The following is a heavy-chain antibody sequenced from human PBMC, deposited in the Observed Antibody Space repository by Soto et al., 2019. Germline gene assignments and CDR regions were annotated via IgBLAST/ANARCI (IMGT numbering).Heavy chain of an antibody. V-gene: IGHV3-66*01. J-gene: IGHJ4*02. CDR3: EGGAWDH. Sequence: EVQLVESGGGLVHPGGSLRLSCAASGFTVSSDYMSWVRQAPGKGLEWISVIYSGGGTYYADSVKGRFTIYRDDSKNTLYLKMNSLGAEYVAVCDWEGGAWDHWGQGTLVTVFS. CDR1: GFTVSSDY. CDR2: IYSGGGT.